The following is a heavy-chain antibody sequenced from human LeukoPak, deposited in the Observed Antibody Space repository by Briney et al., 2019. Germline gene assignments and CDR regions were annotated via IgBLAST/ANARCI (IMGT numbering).Heavy chain of an antibody. CDR1: GFTFGDYA. CDR3: AAPGVPAATYYFDY. CDR2: IRYDGSNK. Sequence: GGSLRPSCTASGFTFGDYAMSWVRQAPGKGLEWVAFIRYDGSNKYYADSVKGRFTISRDNSKNTVYLQMNSLRAEDTAVYYCAAPGVPAATYYFDYWGQGTLVTVSS. D-gene: IGHD2-2*01. V-gene: IGHV3-30*02. J-gene: IGHJ4*02.